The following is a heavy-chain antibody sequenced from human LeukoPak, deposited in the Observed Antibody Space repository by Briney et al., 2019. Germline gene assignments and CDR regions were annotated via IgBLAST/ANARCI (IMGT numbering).Heavy chain of an antibody. Sequence: PSETLSLTCTVSLGSISSDYSSWIREPPWKGVEWIGYISYSGCTNYNPSLKSRVTISVETSKNQFSLKLSSVTAADTAVYYCARGSSGYSYGWGQGTLVTVSS. CDR3: ARGSSGYSYG. D-gene: IGHD5-18*01. J-gene: IGHJ4*02. V-gene: IGHV4-59*01. CDR2: ISYSGCT. CDR1: LGSISSDY.